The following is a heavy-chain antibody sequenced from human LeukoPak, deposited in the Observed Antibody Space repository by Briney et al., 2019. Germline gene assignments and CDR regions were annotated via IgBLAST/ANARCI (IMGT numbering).Heavy chain of an antibody. CDR1: GGSFSGYY. CDR3: ARSIPGGATVTAVGMDV. CDR2: INHSGST. V-gene: IGHV4-34*01. J-gene: IGHJ6*02. Sequence: PSETLSLTCAVYGGSFSGYYWSWIRQPPGKGLEWIGEINHSGSTNYNPSLKSRVTISVDGSKNQFSLKLNSVTAADTAVYYCARSIPGGATVTAVGMDVWGQGTTVTVSS. D-gene: IGHD4-17*01.